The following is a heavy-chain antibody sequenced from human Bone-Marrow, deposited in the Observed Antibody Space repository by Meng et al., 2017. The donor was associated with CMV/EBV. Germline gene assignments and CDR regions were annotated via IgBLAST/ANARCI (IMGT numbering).Heavy chain of an antibody. D-gene: IGHD6-13*01. Sequence: ASVKVSCKASGYTFTGYYMHWVRQAPGQGLEWMGWINPNSGGTNYAQKFQGRVTMTRDTSISTAYMELSRLRSDDTAVYYCARGDSNSWNKLHYYYYYGMDVWGQGPTVTVPS. CDR2: INPNSGGT. CDR3: ARGDSNSWNKLHYYYYYGMDV. V-gene: IGHV1-2*02. J-gene: IGHJ6*02. CDR1: GYTFTGYY.